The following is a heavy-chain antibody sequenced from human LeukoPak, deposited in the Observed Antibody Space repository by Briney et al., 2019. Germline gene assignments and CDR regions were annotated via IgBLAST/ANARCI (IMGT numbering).Heavy chain of an antibody. CDR1: GFTFSSYS. V-gene: IGHV3-21*01. J-gene: IGHJ4*02. Sequence: GGSLRLSCAASGFTFSSYSMNWVRQAPGKGLEWVTSISSGSSYIYYADSVKGRFTISRDNVKNSLYLQMNSLRAEDTAVYYCARGKSRGAAAGSDYWGQGTLVTVSS. CDR2: ISSGSSYI. CDR3: ARGKSRGAAAGSDY. D-gene: IGHD6-13*01.